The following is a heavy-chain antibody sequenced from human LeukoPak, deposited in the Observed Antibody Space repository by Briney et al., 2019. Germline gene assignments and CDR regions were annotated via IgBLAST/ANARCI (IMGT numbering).Heavy chain of an antibody. CDR3: ARDRDDSRGYVPAFDI. D-gene: IGHD3-22*01. J-gene: IGHJ3*02. CDR1: GASVGGGASS. CDR2: IHDRGAT. Sequence: SQTLSLTYTVSGASVGGGASSWSWIRQYPGTGLEWIGYIHDRGATYYSPSLRSRVTMSLETSKNQFSLRLTSVTAADTALYYCARDRDDSRGYVPAFDIWGRGTMVTVSS. V-gene: IGHV4-31*03.